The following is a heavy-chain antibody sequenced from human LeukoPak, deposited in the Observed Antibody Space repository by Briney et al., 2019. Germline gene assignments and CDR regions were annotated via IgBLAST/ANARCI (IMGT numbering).Heavy chain of an antibody. Sequence: GGSPRLSCAASGFSFSSYAMTWARQAPVKGLEWVSAISGDGTRTYYADSVKGRITISRDNSKNTLYLEMSSLRVEDTAIYYCAKWPEGAMDYFDYWGQGTLVTVSS. CDR3: AKWPEGAMDYFDY. CDR1: GFSFSSYA. V-gene: IGHV3-23*01. CDR2: ISGDGTRT. D-gene: IGHD3-16*01. J-gene: IGHJ4*02.